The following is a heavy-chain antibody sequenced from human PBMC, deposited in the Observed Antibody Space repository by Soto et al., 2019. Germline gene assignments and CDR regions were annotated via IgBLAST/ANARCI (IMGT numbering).Heavy chain of an antibody. CDR1: GGSISTYY. V-gene: IGHV4-4*07. CDR2: VYISGST. D-gene: IGHD2-15*01. Sequence: QVQLQESGPGLVKPSETLSLTCTVSGGSISTYYWNWIRQSAGKGLEWIGRVYISGSTNYHPSLKSRVAMSVDTSNNQFSLKVTSVTAADTAVYYCARGGCDGFDIWGQGTMVTVSS. CDR3: ARGGCDGFDI. J-gene: IGHJ3*02.